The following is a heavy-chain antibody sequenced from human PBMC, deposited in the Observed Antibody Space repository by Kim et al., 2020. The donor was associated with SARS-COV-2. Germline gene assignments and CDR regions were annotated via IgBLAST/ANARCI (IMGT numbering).Heavy chain of an antibody. D-gene: IGHD1-1*01. J-gene: IGHJ4*02. CDR2: IYTSGST. CDR3: ARDGREHPGALLDY. V-gene: IGHV4-4*07. CDR1: GGSISSYY. Sequence: SETLSLTCTVSGGSISSYYWSWIRQPAGKGLEWIGRIYTSGSTNYNPSLKSRVTMSVDTSKNQFSLKLSSVTAADTAVYYCARDGREHPGALLDYWGQGTLVTVSS.